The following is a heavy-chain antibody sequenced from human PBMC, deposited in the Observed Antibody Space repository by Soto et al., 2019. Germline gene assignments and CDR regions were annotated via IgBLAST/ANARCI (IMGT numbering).Heavy chain of an antibody. Sequence: QVQLVESGGGVVQPGRSLRLSCADSRFTFSHYAMHWVRQAPGKGLEWVALMSYDGSNEYYADSVKGRFTISRDNSKNTLYLQMNSLRPDDTAVYYCAKDGSHNFDYWGQGTLVTVSS. CDR2: MSYDGSNE. CDR1: RFTFSHYA. V-gene: IGHV3-30*18. CDR3: AKDGSHNFDY. J-gene: IGHJ4*02. D-gene: IGHD1-26*01.